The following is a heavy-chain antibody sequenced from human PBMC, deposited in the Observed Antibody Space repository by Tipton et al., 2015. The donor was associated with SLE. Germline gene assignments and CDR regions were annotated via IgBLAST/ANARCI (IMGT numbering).Heavy chain of an antibody. D-gene: IGHD3-10*01. Sequence: SLRLSCAASGFTVSSNYMTWVRQTPGKGLEWVSVIYSGGSTHYADSVKGRFTISRDSSKNTVSLQMSSLRIEDTAVYYCAKSHLSHISMVQGSSYFGMHVWGQGTTVTVSS. J-gene: IGHJ6*02. CDR3: AKSHLSHISMVQGSSYFGMHV. V-gene: IGHV3-53*05. CDR2: IYSGGST. CDR1: GFTVSSNY.